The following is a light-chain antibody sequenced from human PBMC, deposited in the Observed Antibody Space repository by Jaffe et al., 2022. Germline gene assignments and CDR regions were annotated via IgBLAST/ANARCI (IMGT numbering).Light chain of an antibody. V-gene: IGLV1-51*02. CDR2: ESE. CDR3: GTWDSSLNNVV. CDR1: SSNIAKNY. Sequence: QSVLTQPPSVSAAPGQKVTIFCSGSSSNIAKNYVSWYQQLPGTAPKLLIYESEKRPSGIPDRFSGSKSGTSATLGITGLQTGDEADYYCGTWDSSLNNVVFGGGTKLTVL. J-gene: IGLJ2*01.